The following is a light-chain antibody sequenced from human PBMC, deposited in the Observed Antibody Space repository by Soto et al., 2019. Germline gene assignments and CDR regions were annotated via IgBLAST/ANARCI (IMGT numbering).Light chain of an antibody. Sequence: QSALTQPASVSGSPGQSITISCTGTSSDVGGYNYVSWYQQLPGKAPKLMIYEVSNRPSGVSIRFSGSKSGNTASLTISGLRAEDEADYFCNSYTSTTTPDVFGTGTKLTVL. J-gene: IGLJ1*01. CDR2: EVS. V-gene: IGLV2-14*01. CDR3: NSYTSTTTPDV. CDR1: SSDVGGYNY.